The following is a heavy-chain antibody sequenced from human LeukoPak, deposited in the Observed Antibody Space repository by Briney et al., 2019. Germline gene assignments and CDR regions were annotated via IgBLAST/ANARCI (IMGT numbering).Heavy chain of an antibody. CDR3: ARAERELLDY. Sequence: ASVKVSCRASGFTFTGYYIHWVRQAPGQGLEWMGWINPNKGGTQCAQRFQGRVTMTIDTSISTAYMELRSLRSDDTAVYCCARAERELLDYWGQGTLVTVSS. V-gene: IGHV1-2*02. CDR2: INPNKGGT. J-gene: IGHJ4*02. CDR1: GFTFTGYY. D-gene: IGHD1-26*01.